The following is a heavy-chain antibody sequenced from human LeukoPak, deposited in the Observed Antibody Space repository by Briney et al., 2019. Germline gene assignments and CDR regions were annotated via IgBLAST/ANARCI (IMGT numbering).Heavy chain of an antibody. Sequence: GGSLRLSCAASGFTFSDYRMNWVRQAPGKGLEWVASIKNDGTKMYYVDSLKSRFTISRDNSKNSLDLRMNSLRVEDTAVYYCAREPPAAGLNYWGQGTLVTVSS. V-gene: IGHV3-7*01. CDR2: IKNDGTKM. CDR3: AREPPAAGLNY. J-gene: IGHJ4*02. CDR1: GFTFSDYR. D-gene: IGHD6-13*01.